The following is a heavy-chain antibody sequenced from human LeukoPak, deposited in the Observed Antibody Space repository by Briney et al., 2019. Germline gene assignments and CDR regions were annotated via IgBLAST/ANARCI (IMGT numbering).Heavy chain of an antibody. V-gene: IGHV3-30*02. CDR3: AKDRALYDSSGSYTDY. Sequence: GGSLRLSCAASGFTFSSYGMHWVRQAPGKGLEWVAFIRYDGSNKYYADSVKGRFTISRDNSKNTLYLQMNSLRAEDTAVYYCAKDRALYDSSGSYTDYWGQGTLVTVSS. D-gene: IGHD3-22*01. CDR1: GFTFSSYG. J-gene: IGHJ4*02. CDR2: IRYDGSNK.